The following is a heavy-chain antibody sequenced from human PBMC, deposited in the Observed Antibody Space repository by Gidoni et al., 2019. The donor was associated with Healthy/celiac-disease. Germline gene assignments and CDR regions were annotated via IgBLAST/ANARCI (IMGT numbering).Heavy chain of an antibody. CDR1: GGSISSYY. CDR3: ASLPRDY. Sequence: QVQLQESGPGLVTPSETLSLTCTVSGGSISSYYWSWIRQPPGKGLEWIGYIYYSGSTNYNPSLKSRVTISVDTSKNQFSLKLSSVTAADTAVYYCASLPRDYWGQGTLVTVSS. CDR2: IYYSGST. J-gene: IGHJ4*02. V-gene: IGHV4-59*01.